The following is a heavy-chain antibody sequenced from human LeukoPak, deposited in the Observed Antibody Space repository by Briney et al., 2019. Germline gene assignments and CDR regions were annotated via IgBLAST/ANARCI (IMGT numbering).Heavy chain of an antibody. CDR2: ISYDGNNK. CDR3: AGSIGYCSNGVCAEGLHY. J-gene: IGHJ4*02. V-gene: IGHV3-30*01. Sequence: GGSLRLSCAASGFTFSSYAMHWVRQAPGKGLEWVAVISYDGNNKYYADSVKGRFSISRDNSKNTLSLQMNSLRVDDTAVYYCAGSIGYCSNGVCAEGLHYWGQGTLVTVSS. D-gene: IGHD2-8*01. CDR1: GFTFSSYA.